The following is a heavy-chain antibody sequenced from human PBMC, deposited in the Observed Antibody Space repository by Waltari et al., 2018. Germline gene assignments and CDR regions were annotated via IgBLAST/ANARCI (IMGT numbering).Heavy chain of an antibody. D-gene: IGHD6-19*01. CDR2: INPNSGGT. CDR1: GYTFTGYS. V-gene: IGHV1-2*02. Sequence: QVQLVQSGAEVKQHGASVKVSCKASGYTFTGYSMHWVRQAPGQGLEWMGWINPNSGGTNDAQKFQGRVTMTRDTSISTAYMELSRLRSDDTAVYYCARDHSSGWTARFDYWGQGTLVTVSS. J-gene: IGHJ4*02. CDR3: ARDHSSGWTARFDY.